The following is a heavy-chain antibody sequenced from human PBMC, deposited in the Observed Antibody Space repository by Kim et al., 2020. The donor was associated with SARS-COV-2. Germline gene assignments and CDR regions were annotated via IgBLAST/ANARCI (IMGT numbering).Heavy chain of an antibody. CDR3: ARDRSYTMDV. J-gene: IGHJ6*02. CDR2: IKSDVSST. V-gene: IGHV3-74*01. D-gene: IGHD3-16*02. Sequence: GGSLRLSCAASGFTASGFTFSDYWMHWVRQAPGKGLEWVSLIKSDVSSTSYADSVKGRFTISRDNARNTLYLQMNSLRAEDTAVYYCARDRSYTMDVWGQGTAVTVSS. CDR1: GFTFSDYW.